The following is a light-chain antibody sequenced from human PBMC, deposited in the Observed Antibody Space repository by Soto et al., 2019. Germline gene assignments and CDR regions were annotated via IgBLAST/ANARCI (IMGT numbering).Light chain of an antibody. CDR2: EVS. V-gene: IGLV2-14*01. Sequence: QSALTQPASVSASPGQSITISCTGTRSDVGGYTYVSWYQQHPGKAPKLMIYEVSNRPSGVSNRFSGSKSGNTASLTIAGLQAEDEADYYCSSYTSSSTLVFGGGTKLTVL. J-gene: IGLJ3*02. CDR3: SSYTSSSTLV. CDR1: RSDVGGYTY.